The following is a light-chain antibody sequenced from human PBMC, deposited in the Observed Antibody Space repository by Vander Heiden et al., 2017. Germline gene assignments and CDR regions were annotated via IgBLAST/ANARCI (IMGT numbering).Light chain of an antibody. V-gene: IGKV1-5*01. CDR3: QQYNSYWT. Sequence: DIHMTQSPSTLSASVGDRVTITCRASQSISSWLAWYQQKPGKAPKLLIYDASSLERGVPSTFSGSGSGTEFTLTISSLQPDDFATYYCQQYNSYWTFGQGTKVEIK. CDR2: DAS. J-gene: IGKJ1*01. CDR1: QSISSW.